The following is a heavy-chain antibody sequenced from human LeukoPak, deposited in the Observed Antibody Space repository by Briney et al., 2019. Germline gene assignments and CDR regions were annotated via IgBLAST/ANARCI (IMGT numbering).Heavy chain of an antibody. CDR3: ARDWNYYDSSGYYQAAFDI. D-gene: IGHD3-22*01. V-gene: IGHV1-69*05. J-gene: IGHJ3*02. CDR2: IIPIFGTA. CDR1: GGTFSSYA. Sequence: ASVKVSCKASGGTFSSYAISWVRQAPGQGLEWMGGIIPIFGTANYAQKFQGRVTMTRNTSISTAYMELRSLRSDDTAVYYCARDWNYYDSSGYYQAAFDIWGQGTMVTVSS.